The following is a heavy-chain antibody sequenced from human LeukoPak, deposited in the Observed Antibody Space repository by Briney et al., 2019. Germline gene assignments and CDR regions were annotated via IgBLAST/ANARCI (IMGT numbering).Heavy chain of an antibody. D-gene: IGHD5-24*01. CDR3: AREIGRDGYNRSFDY. CDR1: GGSISSHY. Sequence: PSETLSLTCTVSGGSISSHYWSWIRQPAGKGLEWIGRIYTSGSANYSPSLKGRVTMSVDASKNQFSLNLTSVTAADTAVYYCAREIGRDGYNRSFDYWGQGTLVTVSS. CDR2: IYTSGSA. J-gene: IGHJ4*02. V-gene: IGHV4-4*07.